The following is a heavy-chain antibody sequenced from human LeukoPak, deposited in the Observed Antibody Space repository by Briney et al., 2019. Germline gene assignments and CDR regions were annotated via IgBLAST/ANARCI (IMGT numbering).Heavy chain of an antibody. V-gene: IGHV5-51*01. CDR3: VRLVAGRGQFDY. J-gene: IGHJ4*02. Sequence: GKSLKISCKGSGYIFTSHWIGWVRQMPEKGLEWMGIIYPSDSDTRYSPSFQDQVTISADKSNNTAYLQWSSLKASDTAMYYCVRLVAGRGQFDYWGQGTLVTVSS. CDR1: GYIFTSHW. CDR2: IYPSDSDT. D-gene: IGHD6-19*01.